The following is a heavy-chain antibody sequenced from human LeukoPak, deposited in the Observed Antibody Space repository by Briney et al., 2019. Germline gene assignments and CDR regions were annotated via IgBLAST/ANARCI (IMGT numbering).Heavy chain of an antibody. V-gene: IGHV1-69*13. CDR3: ARVSRSSSHPGIFDY. Sequence: SVKVSCKASGGTFISYAISWVRQAPGQGLEWMGGIIPIFGTANYAQKFQGRVTITADESTSTAYMELSSLRSEDTAVYYCARVSRSSSHPGIFDYWGQGTLVTVSS. D-gene: IGHD6-13*01. CDR2: IIPIFGTA. J-gene: IGHJ4*02. CDR1: GGTFISYA.